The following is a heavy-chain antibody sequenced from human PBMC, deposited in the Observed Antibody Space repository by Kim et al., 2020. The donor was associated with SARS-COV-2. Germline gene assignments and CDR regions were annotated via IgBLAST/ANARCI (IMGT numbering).Heavy chain of an antibody. CDR1: GGSISSYY. CDR2: IYYSGST. J-gene: IGHJ4*02. Sequence: SETLSLTCTVSGGSISSYYWSWIRQPPGKGLEWIGYIYYSGSTNYNPSLKSRVTISVDTSKNQFSLKLSSVTAADTAVYYCAREGYSGSGSYYPDYWGQGTLVTVSS. V-gene: IGHV4-59*01. CDR3: AREGYSGSGSYYPDY. D-gene: IGHD3-10*01.